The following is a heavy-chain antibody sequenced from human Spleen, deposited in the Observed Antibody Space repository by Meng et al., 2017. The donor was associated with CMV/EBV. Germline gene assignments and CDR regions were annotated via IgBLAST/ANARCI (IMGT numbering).Heavy chain of an antibody. CDR3: AREGWELLQGDYYYYGMDV. Sequence: GESLKISCAASGFTFSSYSMNWVRQAPGKGLEWVSSISSSSSYIYYADSVKGRFTISRDNAKNSLYLQMNSLRAEDTAVYYCAREGWELLQGDYYYYGMDVWGQGTTVTVSS. J-gene: IGHJ6*02. V-gene: IGHV3-21*01. D-gene: IGHD1-26*01. CDR2: ISSSSSYI. CDR1: GFTFSSYS.